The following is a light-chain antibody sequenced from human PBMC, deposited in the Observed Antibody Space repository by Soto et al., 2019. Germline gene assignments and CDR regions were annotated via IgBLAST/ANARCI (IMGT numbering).Light chain of an antibody. J-gene: IGKJ5*01. Sequence: EIVMTQSPATLSVSPGERATLACRASQSVMSNLAWYQQKPGQAPRLLIYGASTRATGIPARFSGSGSGTEFTLTISSLQSEDFALYYCQQYNNWPPMTFGQGTRLEIK. V-gene: IGKV3-15*01. CDR1: QSVMSN. CDR2: GAS. CDR3: QQYNNWPPMT.